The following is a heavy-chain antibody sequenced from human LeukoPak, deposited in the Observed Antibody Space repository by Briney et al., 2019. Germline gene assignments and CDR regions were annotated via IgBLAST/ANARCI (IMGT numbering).Heavy chain of an antibody. J-gene: IGHJ4*02. D-gene: IGHD1-14*01. CDR1: GFTSSRYS. V-gene: IGHV3-21*04. CDR3: AKSGLNRFDY. CDR2: ISSSSSYI. Sequence: GGSLRLSCAASGFTSSRYSMNWVRQAPGKGLEWVSSISSSSSYIYYADSVKGRFTISRDNSKNTLYLQMNSLRAEDTAVYYCAKSGLNRFDYWGQGTLVTVSS.